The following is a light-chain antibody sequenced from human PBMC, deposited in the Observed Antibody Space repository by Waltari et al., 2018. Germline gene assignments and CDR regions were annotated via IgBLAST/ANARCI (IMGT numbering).Light chain of an antibody. V-gene: IGLV1-47*01. Sequence: QSVLTQPPSPPGTPGQKVTISCSGGRSNFEGNYVYWYQQLPVTAPKLLTYKSNQRPSGVPDRFSGSKSGTSASLAISGLRSEDEGHYYCAAWDDSLSNFVFGTGTKVTVL. CDR2: KSN. CDR3: AAWDDSLSNFV. CDR1: RSNFEGNY. J-gene: IGLJ1*01.